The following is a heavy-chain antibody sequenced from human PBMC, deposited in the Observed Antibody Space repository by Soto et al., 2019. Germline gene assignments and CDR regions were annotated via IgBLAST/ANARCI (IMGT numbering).Heavy chain of an antibody. D-gene: IGHD2-15*01. CDR3: ARDGQYCSGGRCYSAHDY. V-gene: IGHV4-30-4*01. CDR2: IYYSGST. J-gene: IGHJ4*02. Sequence: PSETPSLTCTVSGGSISRGDYPWSWIRQPPGKGLEWIGYIYYSGSTYYNPSLKSRVAISVDTSKNQFSLKLSSVTAADTAVYYCARDGQYCSGGRCYSAHDYWGQGTLVT. CDR1: GGSISRGDYP.